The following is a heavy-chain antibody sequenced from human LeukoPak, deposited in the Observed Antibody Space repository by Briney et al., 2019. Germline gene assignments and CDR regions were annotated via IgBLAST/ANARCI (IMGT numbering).Heavy chain of an antibody. V-gene: IGHV3-66*01. CDR3: ARDGGAAAGY. CDR1: GFTVSNNY. D-gene: IGHD6-13*01. J-gene: IGHJ4*02. CDR2: MYRGGST. Sequence: GGSLRLSCAAPGFTVSNNYMSWVRQAPGKGLEWVSVMYRGGSTYYADSVQGRFTMSRDNSKNTLYLQMNSLRAEDTAVYYCARDGGAAAGYWGQGTLVTVSS.